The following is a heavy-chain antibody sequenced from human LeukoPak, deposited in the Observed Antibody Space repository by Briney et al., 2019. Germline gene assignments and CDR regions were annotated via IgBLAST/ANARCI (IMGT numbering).Heavy chain of an antibody. CDR3: ARGEGTLPWPHFDY. V-gene: IGHV1-69*05. Sequence: SVKVSCKASGGTFSSYAISWVRQAPGQGLEWMGRIIPIFGTANYAQKFQGRVTITTDESTCTAYMELSSLRSEDTAVYYCARGEGTLPWPHFDYWGQGTLVTVSS. D-gene: IGHD3-16*01. CDR1: GGTFSSYA. CDR2: IIPIFGTA. J-gene: IGHJ4*02.